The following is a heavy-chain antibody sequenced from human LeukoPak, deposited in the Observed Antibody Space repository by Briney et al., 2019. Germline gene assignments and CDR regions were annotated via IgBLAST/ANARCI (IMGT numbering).Heavy chain of an antibody. CDR3: ARADCGNNWFDP. V-gene: IGHV1-2*02. D-gene: IGHD2-21*02. CDR2: INPNSGGT. CDR1: GYTFTGYY. Sequence: ASVEVSCKASGYTFTGYYIHWVRQAPGQGLEWMGWINPNSGGTTYAQKFRGRVTMTRDTSINTAYMELTRLTSDDTALYYCARADCGNNWFDPWGQGTLVTVSS. J-gene: IGHJ5*02.